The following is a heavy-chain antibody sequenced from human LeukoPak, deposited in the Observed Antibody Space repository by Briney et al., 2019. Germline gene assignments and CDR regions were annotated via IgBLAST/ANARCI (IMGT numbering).Heavy chain of an antibody. J-gene: IGHJ6*02. D-gene: IGHD4-17*01. Sequence: GGSLRLSCAASGFTFSSYWMSWVRQAPGKGLEWVANIKQDGSEKYYVDSVKGRFTISRDNAKNSLYLQMNSLRAEDTAVYYCARAVTSDYFYGMDVWGQGTTVIVSS. CDR2: IKQDGSEK. CDR3: ARAVTSDYFYGMDV. V-gene: IGHV3-7*01. CDR1: GFTFSSYW.